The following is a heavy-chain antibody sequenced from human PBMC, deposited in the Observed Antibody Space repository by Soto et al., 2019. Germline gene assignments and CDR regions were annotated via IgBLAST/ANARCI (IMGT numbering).Heavy chain of an antibody. Sequence: SETLSLTCAVSSDSISRSHWLTWVRQSPGKGLEWIGYIYHSGSTNYNPSLKSRVTISVDTSKNQFSLKLSSVTAADTAVYYCARVGLHYGSGSYFFDYWGQGTLVTVSS. CDR2: IYHSGST. V-gene: IGHV4-4*02. J-gene: IGHJ4*02. CDR1: SDSISRSHW. CDR3: ARVGLHYGSGSYFFDY. D-gene: IGHD3-10*01.